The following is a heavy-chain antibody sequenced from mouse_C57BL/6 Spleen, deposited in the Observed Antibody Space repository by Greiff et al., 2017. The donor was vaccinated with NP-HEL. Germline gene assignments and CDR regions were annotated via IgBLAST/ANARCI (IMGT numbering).Heavy chain of an antibody. J-gene: IGHJ1*03. CDR3: AVYYGSSPWYFDV. Sequence: QVQLKQSGAELARPGASVKLSCKASGYTFTSYGMRWVKQRTGQGLEWIGEIYPRSGNTYYNEKFKGKATLTADKSSSTAYMELRSLTSEDSAVYFCAVYYGSSPWYFDVWGTGTTVTVSS. CDR2: IYPRSGNT. V-gene: IGHV1-81*01. CDR1: GYTFTSYG. D-gene: IGHD1-1*01.